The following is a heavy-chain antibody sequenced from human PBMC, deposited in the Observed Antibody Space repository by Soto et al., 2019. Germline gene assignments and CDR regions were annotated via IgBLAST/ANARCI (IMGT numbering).Heavy chain of an antibody. D-gene: IGHD3-16*01. CDR3: ARAPFKGGNYYYYGMDV. V-gene: IGHV1-8*01. CDR2: MNPNSGNP. Sequence: GASVKVSCKASGYTFTSYDINWVRQATGQGLEWMGWMNPNSGNPGYAQKFQGRVTMTRNTSISTAYMELSSLRSEDTAVYYCARAPFKGGNYYYYGMDVWGQGTTVTVSS. J-gene: IGHJ6*02. CDR1: GYTFTSYD.